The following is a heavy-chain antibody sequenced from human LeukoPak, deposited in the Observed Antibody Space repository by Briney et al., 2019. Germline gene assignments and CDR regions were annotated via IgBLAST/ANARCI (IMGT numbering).Heavy chain of an antibody. D-gene: IGHD3-10*01. CDR3: AKDRLWFGELHGAFDI. CDR2: IYYDGSNQ. J-gene: IGHJ3*02. Sequence: VIYYDGSNQYYVDSVKGRFTVSRDNAKNTLYLQMNSLRAEDTAVYYCAKDRLWFGELHGAFDIWGQGTMVTVSS. V-gene: IGHV3-33*06.